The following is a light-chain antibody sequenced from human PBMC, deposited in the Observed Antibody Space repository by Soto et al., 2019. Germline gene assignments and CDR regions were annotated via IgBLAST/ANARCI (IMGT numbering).Light chain of an antibody. V-gene: IGKV2-30*01. Sequence: DVVMTQSPLSLSVTLGQPASISCRSSQSPVYRDGNTYLSWFQQRPGQSPRHLIYKVSNRDSGVQDRVRGSGSGPDVTLKISRGEVEDVVVYDCMQGTHWPWTFGQGTKVEIK. J-gene: IGKJ1*01. CDR2: KVS. CDR3: MQGTHWPWT. CDR1: QSPVYRDGNTY.